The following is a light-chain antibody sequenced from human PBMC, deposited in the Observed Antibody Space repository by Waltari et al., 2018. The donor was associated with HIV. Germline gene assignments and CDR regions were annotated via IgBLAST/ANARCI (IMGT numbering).Light chain of an antibody. CDR1: QGINNY. CDR3: QQYYTTPIT. V-gene: IGKV1-16*01. J-gene: IGKJ5*01. Sequence: DIQMTQSPSSLSASVGDRVTITCRASQGINNYLVWFQQKPGKAPKSLIYAASSLQSGVPDRFSGSGSGTAFTLSISSLQADDVALYYCQQYYTTPITFGQGTRLEIK. CDR2: AAS.